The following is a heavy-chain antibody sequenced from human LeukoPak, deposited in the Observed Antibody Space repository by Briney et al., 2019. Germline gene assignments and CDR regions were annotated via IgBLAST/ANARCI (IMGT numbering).Heavy chain of an antibody. D-gene: IGHD1-26*01. CDR1: GFTVSSNY. J-gene: IGHJ4*02. CDR3: ARGGSYDHIDY. Sequence: PGGSLRLSCAAPGFTVSSNYMSWVRQAPGEGLEWVSVIYSGGSTYYADSVKGRFTISRDNSKNTLYLQMNSLRAEDTAVYYCARGGSYDHIDYWGQGTLVTVSS. V-gene: IGHV3-66*02. CDR2: IYSGGST.